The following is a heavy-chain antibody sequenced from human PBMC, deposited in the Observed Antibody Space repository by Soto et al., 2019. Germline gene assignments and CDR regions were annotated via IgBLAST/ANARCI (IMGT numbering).Heavy chain of an antibody. CDR3: ARGGASQYYYDSSGYCVDY. D-gene: IGHD3-22*01. V-gene: IGHV3-74*01. CDR1: GFTFSSYW. J-gene: IGHJ4*02. Sequence: PVGSLRLSCAASGFTFSSYWMHWVRQAPGKGLVWVSRINSDGSSTSYADSVKGRFTISRDNAKNTLYLQMNSLRAEDTAVYYCARGGASQYYYDSSGYCVDYWGQGTLVTVSS. CDR2: INSDGSST.